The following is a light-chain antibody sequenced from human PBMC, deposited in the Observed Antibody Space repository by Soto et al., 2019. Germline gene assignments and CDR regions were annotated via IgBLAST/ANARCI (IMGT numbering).Light chain of an antibody. CDR1: QSISDW. V-gene: IGKV1-5*01. J-gene: IGKJ1*01. CDR2: DAS. CDR3: QQYNNYWT. Sequence: DIQMTQSPSTLSASVGDRVTITCRASQSISDWLAWYQQKPGKDPKHLIYDASNLESGVPSRFNGSGSGTEFSLTISSLQPDDFATYYCQQYNNYWTCGQGTKVNIK.